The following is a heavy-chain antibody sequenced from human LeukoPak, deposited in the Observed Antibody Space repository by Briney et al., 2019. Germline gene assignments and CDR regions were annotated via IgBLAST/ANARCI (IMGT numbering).Heavy chain of an antibody. CDR2: IKEDGSDR. CDR3: ASTLTFDN. V-gene: IGHV3-7*01. CDR1: GFTFSNYW. J-gene: IGHJ3*02. Sequence: PGGSLRLSWAASGFTFSNYWMTWVRQVPGKGLEWVASIKEDGSDRYNVDSVKGRFTISRDNAKNSLSLQMSSLRAEDTAVYYCASTLTFDNWGLGILVTVSS.